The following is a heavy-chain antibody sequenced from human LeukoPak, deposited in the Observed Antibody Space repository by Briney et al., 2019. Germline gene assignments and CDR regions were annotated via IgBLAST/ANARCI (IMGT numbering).Heavy chain of an antibody. CDR2: IDYSGST. J-gene: IGHJ3*02. D-gene: IGHD1-26*01. V-gene: IGHV4-59*01. CDR1: GGSISSYY. Sequence: PSETLSLTCTVSGGSISSYYWSWIRQPPGKGLEWIGYIDYSGSTNYSPSLKSRVTMSLDTSKNQFSLKLSSVTAADTAVYYCAGVRVGATTGDTFDIWGQGTMVAVAS. CDR3: AGVRVGATTGDTFDI.